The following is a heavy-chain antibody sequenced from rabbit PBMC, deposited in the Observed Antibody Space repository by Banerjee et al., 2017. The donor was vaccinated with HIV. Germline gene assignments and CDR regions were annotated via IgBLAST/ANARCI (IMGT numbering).Heavy chain of an antibody. CDR1: EFDLSSYA. V-gene: IGHV1S39*01. CDR2: IDPVFGST. CDR3: ARAGRYYTVGYAGYGVYFNL. Sequence: QEQLKESGGGLVQPGGSLKLSCKASEFDLSSYAMSWVRQAPGKGLEWIAYIDPVFGSTYYASWVNGRFSISKASSTTVTLQMTSLTAADTATYFCARAGRYYTVGYAGYGVYFNLWGPGTLVTVS. J-gene: IGHJ4*01. D-gene: IGHD6-1*01.